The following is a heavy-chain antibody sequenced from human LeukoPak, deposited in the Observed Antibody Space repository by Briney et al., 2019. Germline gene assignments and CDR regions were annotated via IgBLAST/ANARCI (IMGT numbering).Heavy chain of an antibody. D-gene: IGHD2-15*01. CDR3: ARDGVVVVAANPFDY. V-gene: IGHV4-61*01. CDR1: GGSISSSSYY. Sequence: SETLSLTCTVSGGSISSSSYYWSWIRQPPGKGLEWIGYIYYSGSTNYNPSLKSRVTISVDTSKNQFSLKLSSVTAADTAVYYCARDGVVVVAANPFDYWGQGTLVTVSS. CDR2: IYYSGST. J-gene: IGHJ4*02.